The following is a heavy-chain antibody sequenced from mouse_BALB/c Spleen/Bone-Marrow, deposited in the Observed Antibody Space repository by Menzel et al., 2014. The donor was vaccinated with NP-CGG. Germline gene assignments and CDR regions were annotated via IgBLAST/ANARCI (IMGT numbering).Heavy chain of an antibody. J-gene: IGHJ4*01. D-gene: IGHD2-4*01. CDR2: IFPGDGDT. CDR3: ARGDFDYDFTMDY. V-gene: IGHV1-80*01. Sequence: VQLQQSGAELVRPGSSVKISCKASGYVFSSYWMNWVKQRPGQGLEWIGQIFPGDGDTNYNGQFKGKATLTADRSSSTAFMQLSSLTSEDSAVYSCARGDFDYDFTMDYWGQGTSVTVSS. CDR1: GYVFSSYW.